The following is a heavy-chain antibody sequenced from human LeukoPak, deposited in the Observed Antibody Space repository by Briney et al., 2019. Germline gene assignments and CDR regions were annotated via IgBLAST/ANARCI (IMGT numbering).Heavy chain of an antibody. CDR1: KYTFTASY. V-gene: IGHV1-2*02. J-gene: IGHJ4*02. D-gene: IGHD5-12*01. CDR3: ARHSGEQWLSHFDY. CDR2: IHPNTGTT. Sequence: GASVTVSCKASKYTFTASYIHWVRQAPGQGLEWMGWIHPNTGTTNFAQKFQGRVALTRDASITTAYMDLSSLRSDDTAMYYCARHSGEQWLSHFDYWGQGTLVTVSS.